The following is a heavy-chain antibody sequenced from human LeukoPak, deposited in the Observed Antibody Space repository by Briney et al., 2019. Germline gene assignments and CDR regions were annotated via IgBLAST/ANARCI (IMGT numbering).Heavy chain of an antibody. CDR1: GCTFTSYG. V-gene: IGHV1-18*01. Sequence: GASVKVSCKASGCTFTSYGISWVRQAPGQGLEWMGWISAYNGNTNYAQKLQGRVTMTTDTSTSTAYMELRSLRSDDTAVYYCARDQVSDTTGGFDPWGQGTLVTVSS. D-gene: IGHD1-1*01. CDR3: ARDQVSDTTGGFDP. CDR2: ISAYNGNT. J-gene: IGHJ5*02.